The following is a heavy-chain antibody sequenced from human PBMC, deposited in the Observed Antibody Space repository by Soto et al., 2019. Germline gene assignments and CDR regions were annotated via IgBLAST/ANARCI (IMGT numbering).Heavy chain of an antibody. V-gene: IGHV1-69*01. J-gene: IGHJ4*02. CDR3: ALHSLGTSSPPYFDN. CDR1: GGTFSGYA. D-gene: IGHD2-15*01. CDR2: FVPLFGST. Sequence: QVQLVQSGAEVKKPGSSVKVSCQASGGTFSGYALTWVRQAPGQGLEWMGEFVPLFGSTNYAQKFAGRITIIADESTSAGYMELSTLRSEDTAVYYCALHSLGTSSPPYFDNWGQGTLVTVSS.